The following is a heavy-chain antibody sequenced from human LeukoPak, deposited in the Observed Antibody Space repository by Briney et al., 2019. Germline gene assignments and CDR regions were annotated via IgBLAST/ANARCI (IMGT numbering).Heavy chain of an antibody. CDR1: GYSISSGYY. J-gene: IGHJ4*02. V-gene: IGHV4-38-2*01. Sequence: SETLSLTCAVSGYSISSGYYWGWIRQPPGKGLEWIGSIYHSGSTYYNPSLKSRVTISVDTSKNQFSLKLSSVTAADTAVYYCARQHDYGDYWGQGTPVTVSS. CDR2: IYHSGST. CDR3: ARQHDYGDY.